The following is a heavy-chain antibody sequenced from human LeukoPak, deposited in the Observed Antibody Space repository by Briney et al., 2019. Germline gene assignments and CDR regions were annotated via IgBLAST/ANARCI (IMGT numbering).Heavy chain of an antibody. D-gene: IGHD2-15*01. CDR2: VYHSDYT. J-gene: IGHJ4*02. CDR3: ASLVVVAATIYFDY. CDR1: GGSISSGNYY. V-gene: IGHV4-30-2*01. Sequence: SETLSLTCTVSGGSISSGNYYWSWIRQPPGKGLEWIGYVYHSDYTSYNPSLKSRVTVSVDRSKNQFSLKLSSVTAADTAVYYCASLVVVAATIYFDYWGQGTLVTVSS.